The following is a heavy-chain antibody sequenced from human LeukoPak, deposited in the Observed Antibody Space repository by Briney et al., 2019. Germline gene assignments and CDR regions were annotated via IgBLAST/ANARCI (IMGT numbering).Heavy chain of an antibody. D-gene: IGHD2-21*01. Sequence: PGGSLRLSCAASGFPFSSHEMRWVRQAPGKGLEWVAFISSNAYTIYYADSVKGRFTISRDNAKNSLYLQMNSLRAEDTAVYYCARTLWYYFDYWGQGSLVTVSS. J-gene: IGHJ4*02. CDR1: GFPFSSHE. CDR2: ISSNAYTI. V-gene: IGHV3-48*03. CDR3: ARTLWYYFDY.